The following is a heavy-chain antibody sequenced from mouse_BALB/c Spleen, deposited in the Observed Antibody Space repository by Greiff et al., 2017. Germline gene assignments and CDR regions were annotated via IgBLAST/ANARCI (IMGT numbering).Heavy chain of an antibody. CDR1: GYSFTSCY. CDR2: ISYSGST. Sequence: EVQLQESGPSLVKPSQTLSLTCSVSGYSFTSCYWNWIRKFPGNKLEYMGYISYSGSTYYNPSLKSRISITRDTSKNQYYLQLNSVTTEDTATYYCARKGGYYGALAYWGQGTLVTVSA. CDR3: ARKGGYYGALAY. V-gene: IGHV3-8*02. J-gene: IGHJ3*01. D-gene: IGHD1-1*01.